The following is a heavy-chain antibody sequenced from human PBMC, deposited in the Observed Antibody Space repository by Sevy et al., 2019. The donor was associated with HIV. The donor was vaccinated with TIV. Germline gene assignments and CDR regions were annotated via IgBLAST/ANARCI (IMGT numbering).Heavy chain of an antibody. CDR3: AKEGPRFYYNSSGYYYAGEYYFDY. D-gene: IGHD3-22*01. J-gene: IGHJ4*02. V-gene: IGHV3-23*01. CDR1: GFTFNSYT. Sequence: GGSLRLSCAASGFTFNSYTMSWVRQAPGKGLEWVSAISGSGGSTYYADSVKGRFTISRDNSKNTLYLQMNSLRAEDTAVYYCAKEGPRFYYNSSGYYYAGEYYFDYWGQGTLVTVSS. CDR2: ISGSGGST.